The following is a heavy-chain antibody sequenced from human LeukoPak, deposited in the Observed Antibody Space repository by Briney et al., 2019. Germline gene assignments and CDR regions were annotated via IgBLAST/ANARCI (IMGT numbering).Heavy chain of an antibody. CDR3: ARRRDLYSGSYYPFDY. CDR2: IYPGDSDT. V-gene: IGHV5-51*01. J-gene: IGHJ4*02. CDR1: GYTFTSYW. Sequence: GESLKISFEGSGYTFTSYWIAWVRQMPGKGLEWMGIIYPGDSDTRYSPSFQGQVTISADKSISTAYLQWSSLKASDTAMYYCARRRDLYSGSYYPFDYWGQGTLVTVSS. D-gene: IGHD1-26*01.